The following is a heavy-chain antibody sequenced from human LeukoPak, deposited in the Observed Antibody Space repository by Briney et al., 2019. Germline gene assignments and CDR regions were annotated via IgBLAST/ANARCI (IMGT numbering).Heavy chain of an antibody. CDR2: ISASGDRT. J-gene: IGHJ4*02. CDR1: GFTFSNYA. D-gene: IGHD2-2*01. V-gene: IGHV3-23*01. CDR3: AKGARLFCSSASCYLGDY. Sequence: GGSLRLSCAASGFTFSNYAMSWVRQAPGKGLEWVSVISASGDRTYNADSVKGGFTSSRDNSKNTLFLQMNSLRAEDTAVYYCAKGARLFCSSASCYLGDYWGQRTLVTVSS.